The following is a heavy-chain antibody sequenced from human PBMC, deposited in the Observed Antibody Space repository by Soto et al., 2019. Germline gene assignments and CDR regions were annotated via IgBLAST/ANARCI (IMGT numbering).Heavy chain of an antibody. Sequence: GGSLRLSCAASGFTFSSYGMHWVRQAPGKGLEWVAVISYDGSNKYYADSVKGRFTISRDNSKNTLYLQMNSLRAEDTAVYYCAKDKGYSYAYYFDYWGQGTLVTVSS. CDR3: AKDKGYSYAYYFDY. CDR1: GFTFSSYG. J-gene: IGHJ4*02. CDR2: ISYDGSNK. V-gene: IGHV3-30*18. D-gene: IGHD5-18*01.